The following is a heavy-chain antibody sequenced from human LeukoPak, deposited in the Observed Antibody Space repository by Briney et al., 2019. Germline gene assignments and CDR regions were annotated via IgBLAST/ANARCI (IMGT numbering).Heavy chain of an antibody. CDR1: GFTFSTYS. V-gene: IGHV3-30-3*01. CDR3: ARALPSPSGYFDY. J-gene: IGHJ4*02. Sequence: GGSLRLSCAASGFTFSTYSLHWARQAPGKGLEWVAVISRDGTNKYHADSAKGRFTISRDNSKNTLFLQMNSLGAEDTAVYYCARALPSPSGYFDYWGQGTLVTVSS. CDR2: ISRDGTNK. D-gene: IGHD7-27*01.